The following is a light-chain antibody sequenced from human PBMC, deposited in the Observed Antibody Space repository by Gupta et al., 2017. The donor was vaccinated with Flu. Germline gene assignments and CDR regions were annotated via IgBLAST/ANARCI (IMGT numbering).Light chain of an antibody. CDR2: SNN. Sequence: QSVVTQPPPASGTPGQRVTISCPGSSSNIGRNTVNWYQQLPGTAPKLLIYSNNQRPSGVPDRFPGSKSGTSASLAISGLQSEDEADYYCAVWDDSLNGWVFGGGTKLTVL. V-gene: IGLV1-44*01. CDR1: SSNIGRNT. CDR3: AVWDDSLNGWV. J-gene: IGLJ3*02.